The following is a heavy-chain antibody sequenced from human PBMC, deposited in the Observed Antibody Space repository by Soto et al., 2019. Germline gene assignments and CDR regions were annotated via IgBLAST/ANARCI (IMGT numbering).Heavy chain of an antibody. V-gene: IGHV3-21*06. Sequence: PWVSLRLSCLASGFTFTRYSMNWVRQAPGKGLEWVSSISSTTNYIYYGDSMKGRFTISRDNAKNSLYLEMNSLRAEDTAVYYCAREPEDLTSNSDYWGQGTLVTVSS. CDR1: GFTFTRYS. J-gene: IGHJ4*02. CDR2: ISSTTNYI. CDR3: AREPEDLTSNSDY.